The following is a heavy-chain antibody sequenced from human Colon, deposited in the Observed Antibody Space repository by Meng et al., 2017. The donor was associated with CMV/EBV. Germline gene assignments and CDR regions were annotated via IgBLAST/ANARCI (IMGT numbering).Heavy chain of an antibody. V-gene: IGHV1-69*10. CDR1: GGTFSNYA. J-gene: IGHJ4*02. CDR2: VCPLLGIT. Sequence: SVTVSCKASGGTFSNYAVSWVRPAPGQGLEWMGGVCPLLGITTDAPKFRDRVRMTGAKSTGTAYMDLGSLRSAATATYYCARRPDYVSSTHYFDLWGQGTAVTVSS. D-gene: IGHD3-10*02. CDR3: ARRPDYVSSTHYFDL.